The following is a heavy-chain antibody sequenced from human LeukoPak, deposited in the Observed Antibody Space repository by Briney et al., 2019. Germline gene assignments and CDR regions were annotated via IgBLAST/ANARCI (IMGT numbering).Heavy chain of an antibody. V-gene: IGHV4-59*01. CDR2: IYYSGST. J-gene: IGHJ5*02. CDR3: ARSVVPAAMLNWFDP. Sequence: SETLSLTCTVSVGSISSYYWSWIRQPPGKGLEWVGYIYYSGSTNYNPSLKSRVTISVDTSKNQFSLKLSSVTAADTAVYYCARSVVPAAMLNWFDPWGQGTLVTVSS. CDR1: VGSISSYY. D-gene: IGHD2-2*01.